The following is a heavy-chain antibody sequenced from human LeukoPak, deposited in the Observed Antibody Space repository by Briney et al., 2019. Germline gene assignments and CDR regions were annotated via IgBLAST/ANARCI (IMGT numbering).Heavy chain of an antibody. CDR3: ARDFLGMDV. Sequence: GGSLRLSCAASGFTTSNYWILWVRQAPGKGLVWVSRINSDGRATNYADSVKGRFTISRDNAKNTLYLQMNSLRVEDTAVYYCARDFLGMDVWGQGTTATVSS. CDR1: GFTTSNYW. CDR2: INSDGRAT. J-gene: IGHJ6*02. V-gene: IGHV3-74*01.